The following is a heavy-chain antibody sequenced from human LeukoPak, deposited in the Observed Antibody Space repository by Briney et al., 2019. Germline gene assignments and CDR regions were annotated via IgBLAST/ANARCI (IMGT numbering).Heavy chain of an antibody. CDR1: GFTFDDYA. CDR2: ISWNSGSI. Sequence: RSGGSLRLSCAASGFTFDDYAMHWVRQAPGKGLEWVSGISWNSGSIGYADSVKGRFTISRDNAKNSLYLQMNSLRAEDMALYYCAKDLSSSWYTGYMDVWGKGTTVTVSS. V-gene: IGHV3-9*03. J-gene: IGHJ6*03. D-gene: IGHD6-13*01. CDR3: AKDLSSSWYTGYMDV.